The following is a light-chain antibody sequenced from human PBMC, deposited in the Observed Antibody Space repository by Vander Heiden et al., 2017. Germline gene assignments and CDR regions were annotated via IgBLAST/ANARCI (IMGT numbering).Light chain of an antibody. CDR3: QQYFSTPLT. CDR2: WAS. V-gene: IGKV4-1*01. J-gene: IGKJ4*01. CDR1: QSLLYSSNNRNY. Sequence: IVMTQSPHSLAVSLRERATIPSTSSQSLLYSSNNRNYLAWYQQKPGQPPNLLIYWASGRASGVPDRFSGSGSGTDFTLTISRLEAEDVAVYYCQQYFSTPLTFGGGTKVEIK.